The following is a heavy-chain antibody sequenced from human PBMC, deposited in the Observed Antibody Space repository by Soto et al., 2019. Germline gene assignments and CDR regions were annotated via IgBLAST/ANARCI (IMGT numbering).Heavy chain of an antibody. CDR1: GGSIGSYY. CDR2: IYYSGST. Sequence: SETLSLTCTVSGGSIGSYYLNWIRQPPGKGLEWIGYIYYSGSTNYNPSLKSRVTISVDTSKNQFSLRLSSVTAADTAVYYCARDGGFYYGMDVWGQGTTVTV. CDR3: ARDGGFYYGMDV. D-gene: IGHD3-3*01. V-gene: IGHV4-59*01. J-gene: IGHJ6*02.